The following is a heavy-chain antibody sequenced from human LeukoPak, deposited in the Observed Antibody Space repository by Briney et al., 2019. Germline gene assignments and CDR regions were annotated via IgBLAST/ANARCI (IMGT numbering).Heavy chain of an antibody. CDR1: GGTFSSYA. CDR3: ARDPRGIAAAGTGWFDP. D-gene: IGHD6-13*01. CDR2: IIPIFGIA. V-gene: IGHV1-69*10. J-gene: IGHJ5*02. Sequence: SVKVSCKASGGTFSSYAISWVRQAPGQGLEWMGGIIPIFGIANYAQKFQGRVTITADKSTSTAYMELSSLRSEDTAVYYCARDPRGIAAAGTGWFDPWGQGTLVTVSS.